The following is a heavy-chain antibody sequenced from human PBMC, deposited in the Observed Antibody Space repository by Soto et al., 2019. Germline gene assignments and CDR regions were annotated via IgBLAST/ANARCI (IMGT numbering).Heavy chain of an antibody. J-gene: IGHJ6*02. Sequence: SETLSLTCAVSGGSISSGGYSWSWIRQPPGKGLEWIGYIYHSGSTYYNPSLKSRVTISVDRSKNQFSLKLSSVTAADTAVYYCARGHLGYCTNGVCYNYYYYYGMDVWGQGTTVTVSS. CDR2: IYHSGST. D-gene: IGHD2-8*01. V-gene: IGHV4-30-2*01. CDR1: GGSISSGGYS. CDR3: ARGHLGYCTNGVCYNYYYYYGMDV.